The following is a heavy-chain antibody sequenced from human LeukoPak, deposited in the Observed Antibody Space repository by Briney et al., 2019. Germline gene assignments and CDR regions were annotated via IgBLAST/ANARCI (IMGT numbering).Heavy chain of an antibody. V-gene: IGHV1-18*01. J-gene: IGHJ4*02. CDR2: ISAYNGNT. Sequence: ASVKVSCKACGYTFTSYGISWVRQAPGQGLEWMGWISAYNGNTNYAQKLQGRVTMTTDTSTSTAYMELRSLRSDDTAVYYCARDLSELDYDYVWGSYRYTEVDYWGQGTLVTVSS. CDR3: ARDLSELDYDYVWGSYRYTEVDY. CDR1: GYTFTSYG. D-gene: IGHD3-16*02.